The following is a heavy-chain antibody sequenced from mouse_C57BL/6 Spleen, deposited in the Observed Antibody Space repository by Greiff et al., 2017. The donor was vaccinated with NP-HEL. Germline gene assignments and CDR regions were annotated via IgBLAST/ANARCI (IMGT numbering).Heavy chain of an antibody. CDR3: ARFNDYDEGFAY. Sequence: VQLQQSGPELVKPGASVKISCKASGYTFTDYYMNWVKQSHGKSLEWIGDINPNNGGTSYNQKFKGKATLNVYKSSSTAYMELRSLTSEDSAVYYCARFNDYDEGFAYWGQGTLVTVSA. CDR1: GYTFTDYY. J-gene: IGHJ3*01. CDR2: INPNNGGT. V-gene: IGHV1-26*01. D-gene: IGHD2-4*01.